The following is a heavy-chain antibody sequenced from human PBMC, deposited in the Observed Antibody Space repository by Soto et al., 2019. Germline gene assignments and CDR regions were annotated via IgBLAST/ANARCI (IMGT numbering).Heavy chain of an antibody. CDR1: GGTFSSYA. Sequence: QVQLVQSGAEVKKPGSSVKVSCKASGGTFSSYAISWVRQAPGQGLEWMGGIIPIFGTANYAQKFQGRVTITADESTSTAYMELSSLRSEYTAEYYCAYSNFVRGVIIPTGWYFDYCGQGTLVTVSS. CDR3: AYSNFVRGVIIPTGWYFDY. J-gene: IGHJ4*02. V-gene: IGHV1-69*01. D-gene: IGHD3-10*02. CDR2: IIPIFGTA.